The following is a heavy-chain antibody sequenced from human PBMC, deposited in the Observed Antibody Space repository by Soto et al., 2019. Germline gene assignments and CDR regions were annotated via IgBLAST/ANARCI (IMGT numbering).Heavy chain of an antibody. J-gene: IGHJ2*01. D-gene: IGHD4-17*01. CDR3: ARDDTVSPSGYFDL. CDR1: GFTVSSNY. V-gene: IGHV3-53*02. Sequence: EVQLVETGGGLIQPGGSLRLSCAASGFTVSSNYMSWVRQAPGKGLEWVSVIYSGGSTYYADSVKGRFTISRDNSKNTLYLQMNGLRAEDTAVYYCARDDTVSPSGYFDLWGRGTLVTVSS. CDR2: IYSGGST.